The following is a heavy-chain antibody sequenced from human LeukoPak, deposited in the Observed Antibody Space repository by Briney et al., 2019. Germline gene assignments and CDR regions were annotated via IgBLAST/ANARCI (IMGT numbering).Heavy chain of an antibody. Sequence: GGSLRLSCAASGFTFSSYGMHWVRQAPGKGLEWVAVISYDGSNKYYADSVKGRFTISRDNSKNTLYLQMNSPRAEDTAVYYCAKFGYSSSSWDYWGQGTLVTVSS. CDR3: AKFGYSSSSWDY. J-gene: IGHJ4*02. CDR1: GFTFSSYG. D-gene: IGHD6-6*01. V-gene: IGHV3-30*18. CDR2: ISYDGSNK.